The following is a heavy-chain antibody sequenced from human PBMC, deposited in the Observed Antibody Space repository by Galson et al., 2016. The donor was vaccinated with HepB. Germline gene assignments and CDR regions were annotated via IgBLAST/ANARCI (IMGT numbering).Heavy chain of an antibody. CDR3: GKHGGFDY. CDR2: ISTAGGYA. J-gene: IGHJ4*02. Sequence: SLRLSCAASGFTFSSYAMGWLRPAPGKGLECVATISTAGGYAYYADSVKGRLTISRDNSKNTLYLYTNNLTAGDTAIYYCGKHGGFDYWGQGALVTVSS. V-gene: IGHV3-23*01. CDR1: GFTFSSYA. D-gene: IGHD3-16*01.